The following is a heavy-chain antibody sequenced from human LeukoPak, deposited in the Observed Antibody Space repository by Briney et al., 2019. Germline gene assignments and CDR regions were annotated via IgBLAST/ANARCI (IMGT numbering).Heavy chain of an antibody. J-gene: IGHJ2*01. CDR1: GYTFTGYY. CDR3: ARVVASGYYDSSGDYPKYWYFDL. CDR2: INPNSGGT. V-gene: IGHV1-2*02. D-gene: IGHD3-22*01. Sequence: ASVKVSCKASGYTFTGYYMHWVRQAPGQGLGWMGWINPNSGGTNYAQSFRGRVTLTRDTSINTAYMELNRLISDDTAVYYCARVVASGYYDSSGDYPKYWYFDLWGRGALVTVSS.